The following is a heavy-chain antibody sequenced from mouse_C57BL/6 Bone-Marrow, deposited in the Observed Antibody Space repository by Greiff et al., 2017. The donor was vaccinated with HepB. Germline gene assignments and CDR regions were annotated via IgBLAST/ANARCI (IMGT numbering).Heavy chain of an antibody. J-gene: IGHJ1*03. CDR2: INPYNGGT. D-gene: IGHD1-1*01. Sequence: VQLQQSGPVLVKPGASVKMSCKASGYTFTDYYMNWVKQSHGKSLEWIGVINPYNGGTSYNQKFKGKATLTVDKSSSTAYMELNSLTSEDSAVYYCARPHYGSSSYWYFDVWGTGTTVTVSS. CDR3: ARPHYGSSSYWYFDV. V-gene: IGHV1-19*01. CDR1: GYTFTDYY.